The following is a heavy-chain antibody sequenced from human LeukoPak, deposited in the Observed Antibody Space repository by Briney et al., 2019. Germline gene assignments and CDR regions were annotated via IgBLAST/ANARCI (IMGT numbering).Heavy chain of an antibody. D-gene: IGHD6-19*01. Sequence: PGGSLRLSCAASGFTFSSYWMSWVRQAPGKGLEWVANIMEDGSEKYYVDSMKGRLTISRDTAKSSLYLQMNSLRAEDTAVYYCARLRAGDYFDYWGQGTLVTVSS. CDR1: GFTFSSYW. J-gene: IGHJ4*02. CDR3: ARLRAGDYFDY. V-gene: IGHV3-7*04. CDR2: IMEDGSEK.